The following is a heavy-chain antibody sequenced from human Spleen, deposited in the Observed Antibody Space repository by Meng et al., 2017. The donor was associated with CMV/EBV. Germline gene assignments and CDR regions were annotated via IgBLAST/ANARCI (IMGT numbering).Heavy chain of an antibody. Sequence: SETLSLTCTVSGYSISSGYYWSWIRQPPGKGLEWIGEINHSGSTNYNPSLKSRVTISVDTSKNQFSLKLSSVTAADTAVYYCARWVLYGMDVWGQGTTVTVSS. J-gene: IGHJ6*02. CDR2: INHSGST. CDR1: GYSISSGYY. D-gene: IGHD1-26*01. V-gene: IGHV4-38-2*02. CDR3: ARWVLYGMDV.